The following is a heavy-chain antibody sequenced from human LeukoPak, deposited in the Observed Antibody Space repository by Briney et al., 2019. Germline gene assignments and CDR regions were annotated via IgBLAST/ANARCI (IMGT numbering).Heavy chain of an antibody. V-gene: IGHV3-66*01. Sequence: PGGSLRLSCAASGFTVNSNYMSWVRQAPGKGLEWVSVIYSGGSTYYADSVKGRFTISRDNSKNTLYLQMNSLRAEDTAVYYCARNSKDNYDFWSGYRTPPDYWGQGALVTVSS. CDR3: ARNSKDNYDFWSGYRTPPDY. CDR1: GFTVNSNY. J-gene: IGHJ4*02. CDR2: IYSGGST. D-gene: IGHD3-3*01.